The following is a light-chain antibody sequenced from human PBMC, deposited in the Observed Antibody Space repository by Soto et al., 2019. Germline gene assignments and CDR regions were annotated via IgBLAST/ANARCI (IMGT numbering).Light chain of an antibody. CDR3: HQRSNWPPFT. V-gene: IGKV3-11*01. Sequence: EIVLTQSPATLSLSPGERATLSCRASQSVSSYLAWYQQKPGQAPRLLIYDASNSATGIPARFSGSGSGTDFTLTISSLEPEDFAVYYCHQRSNWPPFTFGPGTKVDIK. CDR1: QSVSSY. CDR2: DAS. J-gene: IGKJ3*01.